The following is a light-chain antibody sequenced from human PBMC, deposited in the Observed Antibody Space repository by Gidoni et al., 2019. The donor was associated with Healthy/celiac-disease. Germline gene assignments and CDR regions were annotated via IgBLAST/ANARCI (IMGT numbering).Light chain of an antibody. CDR2: DVS. CDR3: SSYTSSSTLYV. J-gene: IGLJ1*01. V-gene: IGLV2-14*01. CDR1: SSDVGGYNY. Sequence: QSALTQPASVSGSPGQSITISFTGTSSDVGGYNYVSWYQQHPGKAPNLMIYDVSNRPSGVSNRFSGSKSGNTASLTISGLQAEDEADYYCSSYTSSSTLYVFGTGTKVTVL.